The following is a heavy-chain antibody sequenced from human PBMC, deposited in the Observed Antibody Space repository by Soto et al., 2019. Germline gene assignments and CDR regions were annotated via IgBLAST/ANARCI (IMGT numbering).Heavy chain of an antibody. D-gene: IGHD5-12*01. V-gene: IGHV2-5*02. Sequence: SGPTLVNPTQTLTLTCTFSGFSLSTSGVGVGWIRQPPGKALEWLALIYWDDDKRYSPSLKSRLTITKDTSKNQVVLTMTNMDPVDTATYYSANRAYTGSERTPFDYWGQGTLVTVSS. CDR3: ANRAYTGSERTPFDY. J-gene: IGHJ4*02. CDR2: IYWDDDK. CDR1: GFSLSTSGVG.